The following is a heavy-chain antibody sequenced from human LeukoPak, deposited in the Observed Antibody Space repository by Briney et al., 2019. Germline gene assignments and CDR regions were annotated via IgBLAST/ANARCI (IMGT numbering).Heavy chain of an antibody. CDR1: GGSFSGYY. V-gene: IGHV4-34*01. CDR2: INHSGST. Sequence: PSETLSLTCAVYGGSFSGYYWSWIRQPPGKGLEWIGEINHSGSTNYNPSLKSRVTISVDTSKNQFSLKLSSVTAADTAVYYCARQGSSSSLAYWGQGTLVTVSS. D-gene: IGHD6-6*01. CDR3: ARQGSSSSLAY. J-gene: IGHJ4*02.